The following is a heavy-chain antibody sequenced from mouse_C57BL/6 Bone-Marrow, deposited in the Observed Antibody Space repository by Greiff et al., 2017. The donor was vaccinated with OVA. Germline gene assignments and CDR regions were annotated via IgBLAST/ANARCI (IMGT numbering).Heavy chain of an antibody. Sequence: VQLQQSGAELVSPGASVKLSCTASGFNIKDDYMHWVKQRPEQGLEWIGWIDPENGDTEYASKFQGKATITADTSSNTAYLQLSSLTSEDTAVYYCTLIYYGNYGWFDYWGQGTTLTVSS. J-gene: IGHJ2*01. V-gene: IGHV14-4*01. D-gene: IGHD2-1*01. CDR1: GFNIKDDY. CDR2: IDPENGDT. CDR3: TLIYYGNYGWFDY.